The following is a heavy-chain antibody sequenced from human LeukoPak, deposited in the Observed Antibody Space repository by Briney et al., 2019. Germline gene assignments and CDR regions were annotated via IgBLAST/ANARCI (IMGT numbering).Heavy chain of an antibody. CDR2: ISYSSTYI. Sequence: GGSLRLSCAAPEFTFSGNSLSWVRRAPGKGLEWVSSISYSSTYIYYADSVKGRFTISRDNAKNSLYLQMNSLRVEDTAVYYCARVGVGSSSREDLFDYWGQGTLVTVSS. CDR3: ARVGVGSSSREDLFDY. D-gene: IGHD6-13*01. J-gene: IGHJ4*02. CDR1: EFTFSGNS. V-gene: IGHV3-21*01.